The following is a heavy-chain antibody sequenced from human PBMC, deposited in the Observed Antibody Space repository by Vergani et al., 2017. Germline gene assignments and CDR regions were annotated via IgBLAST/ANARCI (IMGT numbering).Heavy chain of an antibody. CDR1: GGSISSGSYY. CDR2: IYTSGIT. J-gene: IGHJ4*02. CDR3: ARLHYYGSGTT. V-gene: IGHV4-61*02. D-gene: IGHD3-10*01. Sequence: QVQLQESGPGLVKPSQTLSLTCTVSGGSISSGSYYWSWIRQPAGKGLEWIGRIYTSGITNYNPSLKSRVTMSVDTSKNQFSLKLSSVTAADTAVYYRARLHYYGSGTTWGQGTLVTVSS.